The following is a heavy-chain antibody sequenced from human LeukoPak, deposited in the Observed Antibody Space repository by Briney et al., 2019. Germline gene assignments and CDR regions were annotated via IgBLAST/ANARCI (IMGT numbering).Heavy chain of an antibody. D-gene: IGHD6-13*01. CDR2: IKSKTDGGTT. J-gene: IGHJ4*02. Sequence: GGPLRLSCAASGFTFSNAWMSWVRQAPGKGLEWVGRIKSKTDGGTTDYAAPVKGRFTISRDDSKNTLYLQMNSLKTEDTAVYYCTTLYSSSWYGEVYWGQGTLVTVSS. CDR1: GFTFSNAW. CDR3: TTLYSSSWYGEVY. V-gene: IGHV3-15*01.